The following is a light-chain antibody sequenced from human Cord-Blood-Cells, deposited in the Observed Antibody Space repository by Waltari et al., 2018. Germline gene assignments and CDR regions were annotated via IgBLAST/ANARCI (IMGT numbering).Light chain of an antibody. CDR2: WAS. CDR1: QSVLYSSNNKNY. CDR3: QQYYSTPYT. J-gene: IGKJ2*01. Sequence: DIVMTQSPDSLAVSLAARPTINRKPRQSVLYSSNNKNYLAWYQPKPGQPPKLLIYWASTRESGVPDRFSGSGSGTDFTLTISSLQAEDVAVYYCQQYYSTPYTFGQGTKLEIK. V-gene: IGKV4-1*01.